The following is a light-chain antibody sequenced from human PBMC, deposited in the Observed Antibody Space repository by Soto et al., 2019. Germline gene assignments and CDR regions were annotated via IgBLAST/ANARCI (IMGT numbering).Light chain of an antibody. Sequence: QSALTQPASVSGSPGQSITISCTGTNSDIDNYVSWYQQHPGKAPKLMIYEFSNRPSGVSNRFSGSKSGNTASLTISGLQAEDEADYYCGSYTSNSIWVFGGGTKLTVL. CDR1: NSDIDNY. V-gene: IGLV2-14*01. CDR2: EFS. J-gene: IGLJ3*02. CDR3: GSYTSNSIWV.